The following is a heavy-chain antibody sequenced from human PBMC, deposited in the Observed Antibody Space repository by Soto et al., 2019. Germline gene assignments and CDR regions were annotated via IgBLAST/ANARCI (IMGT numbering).Heavy chain of an antibody. Sequence: PSETLSLTCTVSGGSISSGGHYWTWIRQHPGKGLEWIGSIYSSGTTYFNPSLRSRLTMSVDTSKNQFSLSLSSVTAADTAVYYCARVQDYWGQGILVTVSS. D-gene: IGHD1-1*01. J-gene: IGHJ4*02. CDR3: ARVQDY. CDR1: GGSISSGGHY. CDR2: IYSSGTT. V-gene: IGHV4-31*03.